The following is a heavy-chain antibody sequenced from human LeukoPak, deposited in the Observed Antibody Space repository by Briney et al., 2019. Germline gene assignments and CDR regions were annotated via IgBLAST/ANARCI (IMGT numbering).Heavy chain of an antibody. CDR1: GGSISSYY. CDR3: ARDSSYCGGDCYSFDY. J-gene: IGHJ4*02. Sequence: PSETLSLTCTVSGGSISSYYWSWIRQPPGKGLEWIGYIYYSGSTNYNPSLKSRVTISVDTSKNQFSLQLSSVTAADTAVYYCARDSSYCGGDCYSFDYWGQGTLVTVSS. D-gene: IGHD2-21*02. V-gene: IGHV4-59*01. CDR2: IYYSGST.